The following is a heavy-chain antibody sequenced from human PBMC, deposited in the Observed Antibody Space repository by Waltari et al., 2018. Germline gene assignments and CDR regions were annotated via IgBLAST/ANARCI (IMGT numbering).Heavy chain of an antibody. CDR1: GGSISSSSYY. J-gene: IGHJ5*02. CDR2: IYYSGST. V-gene: IGHV4-39*07. Sequence: QLQLQESGPGLVKPSETLSLTCTVSGGSISSSSYYWGWIRQPPGKGLEWIGSIYYSGSTAYNPSLKSRVTISVDTSKNQFSLKLSSVTAADTAVYYCARDGPRSLGDSALPGWFDPWGQGTLVTVSS. D-gene: IGHD6-6*01. CDR3: ARDGPRSLGDSALPGWFDP.